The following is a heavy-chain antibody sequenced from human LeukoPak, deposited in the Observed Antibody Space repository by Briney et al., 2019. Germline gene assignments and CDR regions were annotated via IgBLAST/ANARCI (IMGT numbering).Heavy chain of an antibody. Sequence: GGSLRLSCVASGFIFTDHWMSWVRQAPGKGLDWVANIKEDESAKFYAGSVKGRFTISRDNAKNSLYLQMNSLRAEDTAVYYCARDPRGSYPDSDAFDIWGQGTMVTVSS. CDR2: IKEDESAK. J-gene: IGHJ3*02. CDR1: GFIFTDHW. CDR3: ARDPRGSYPDSDAFDI. D-gene: IGHD1-26*01. V-gene: IGHV3-7*03.